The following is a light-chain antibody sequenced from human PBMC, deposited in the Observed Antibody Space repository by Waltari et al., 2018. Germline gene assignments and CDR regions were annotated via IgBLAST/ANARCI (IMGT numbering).Light chain of an antibody. CDR3: SSYTSSSARV. J-gene: IGLJ2*01. CDR1: TRYVGGHND. CDR2: GVS. V-gene: IGLV2-14*01. Sequence: QSALTQPASVSPSPGQSITISSLGTTRYVGGHNDAPWYQQHPGKAPKLKIYGVSHRPSGVSSRFSGSKSGNTASLTISGLQAEDEADYCCSSYTSSSARVFGGGTKLTVL.